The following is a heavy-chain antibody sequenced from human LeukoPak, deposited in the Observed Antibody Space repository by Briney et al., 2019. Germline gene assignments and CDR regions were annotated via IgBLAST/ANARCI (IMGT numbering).Heavy chain of an antibody. CDR2: IDYSRDT. Sequence: SETLSLTCTVSGGSISSYYWSWIRQPPGKGLEWIGNIDYSRDTNYNPSLRSRVTILVDKSRNQFSLKLNSVTAADTAVYYCARNGPHYYDKSGYLDSWGQGTLATVSS. V-gene: IGHV4-59*03. D-gene: IGHD3-22*01. CDR3: ARNGPHYYDKSGYLDS. J-gene: IGHJ4*02. CDR1: GGSISSYY.